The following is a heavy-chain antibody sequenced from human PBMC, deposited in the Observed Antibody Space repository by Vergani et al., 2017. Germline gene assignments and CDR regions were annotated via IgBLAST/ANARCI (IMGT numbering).Heavy chain of an antibody. J-gene: IGHJ1*01. V-gene: IGHV1-69*02. CDR3: ASDFRGYCSGGSCYHEYFQH. CDR1: GGTFSSYT. D-gene: IGHD2-15*01. CDR2: IIPILGIA. Sequence: QVKLVQSGAEVKKPGSSVKVSCKASGGTFSSYTISWVRQAPGQGLEWMGRIIPILGIANYAQKFQGRVTITADKSTSTAYMELSSLRSEDTAVYYCASDFRGYCSGGSCYHEYFQHWGQGTLVTVSS.